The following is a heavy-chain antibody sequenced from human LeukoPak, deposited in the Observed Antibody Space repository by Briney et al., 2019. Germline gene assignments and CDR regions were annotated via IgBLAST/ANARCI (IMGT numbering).Heavy chain of an antibody. J-gene: IGHJ6*03. V-gene: IGHV4-34*01. Sequence: SETLSLTCAVYGGSFSGYYWSWIRQPPGKGLEWIGEINHSGSTNYNPSLKSRVTISVDTSKNQFSLKLSSVTAADTAVYYCARDYPDKYYYYYMDVWGKGTTATVSS. CDR1: GGSFSGYY. D-gene: IGHD1-26*01. CDR2: INHSGST. CDR3: ARDYPDKYYYYYMDV.